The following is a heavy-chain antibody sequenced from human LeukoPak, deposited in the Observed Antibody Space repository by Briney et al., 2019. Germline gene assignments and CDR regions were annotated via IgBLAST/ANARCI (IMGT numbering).Heavy chain of an antibody. CDR3: AREDTVTTGLDY. Sequence: NPGGSLRLSCAASGLTFSSYGIHWVRQAPGKGLEWLAIISSDGSQSYFADSVKGRFTISRDNAKNSLYLQMNSLRAEDTAVYYCAREDTVTTGLDYWGQGALVTVSS. D-gene: IGHD4-17*01. CDR2: ISSDGSQS. J-gene: IGHJ4*02. V-gene: IGHV3-33*08. CDR1: GLTFSSYG.